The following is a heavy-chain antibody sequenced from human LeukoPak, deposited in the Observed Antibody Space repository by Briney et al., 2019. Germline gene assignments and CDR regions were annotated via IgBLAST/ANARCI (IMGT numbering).Heavy chain of an antibody. CDR2: ITSGFTP. J-gene: IGHJ4*02. Sequence: GGSLSLSCAASGLTFSNYAMSWFRQAPGKGLEWVSGITSGFTPHYADSVKGRFTISRDNSKNTFHLQMTSLRAEDTAVYYCAKDYSDSRVGDVFFGYWGQGTLVTVSS. V-gene: IGHV3-23*01. CDR3: AKDYSDSRVGDVFFGY. CDR1: GLTFSNYA. D-gene: IGHD1-26*01.